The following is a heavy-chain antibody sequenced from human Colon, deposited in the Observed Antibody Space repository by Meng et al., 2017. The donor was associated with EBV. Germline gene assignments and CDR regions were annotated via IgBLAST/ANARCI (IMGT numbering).Heavy chain of an antibody. D-gene: IGHD2-2*01. CDR1: GGSISTSDW. CDR3: ARVRVIPAAVGFDY. CDR2: IYRGGGT. V-gene: IGHV4-4*02. Sequence: QVPLWDPAPGLVVLVGTLSLTFSVSGGSISTSDWWSWVRQPPGKGLEWIGEIYRGGGTNYNPSFKSRVTISVDTSNNHFSLKLSYVTAADTAVYYCARVRVIPAAVGFDYWGQGTLVTVSS. J-gene: IGHJ4*02.